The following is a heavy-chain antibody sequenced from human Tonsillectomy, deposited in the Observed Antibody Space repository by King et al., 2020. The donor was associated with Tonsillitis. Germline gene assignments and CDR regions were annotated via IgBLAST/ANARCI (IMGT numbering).Heavy chain of an antibody. CDR1: GYTFTDYY. CDR3: ASPFDLDC. D-gene: IGHD3-9*01. CDR2: INPNSGGK. V-gene: IGHV1-2*02. Sequence: VQLVQSGAEVKKPGASVKDSCKASGYTFTDYYIHWVRQAPGQGLECMGWINPNSGGKKSTQNFQGRVTMTRDTSISTAYMELSRLRSDDTAVYYCASPFDLDCWGQGTLVTVSS. J-gene: IGHJ4*02.